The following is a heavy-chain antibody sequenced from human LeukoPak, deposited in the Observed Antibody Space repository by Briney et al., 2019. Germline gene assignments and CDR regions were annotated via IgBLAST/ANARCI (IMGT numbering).Heavy chain of an antibody. D-gene: IGHD6-13*01. CDR3: AKDGLYSSSWYY. CDR2: ISYDGSNK. CDR1: GFTFSSYG. J-gene: IGHJ4*02. Sequence: PGGSLRLSCAASGFTFSSYGMHWVRQAPSKGLEWVAVISYDGSNKYYADSVKGRFTISRDNSKNTLYLQMNSLRAEDTAVYYCAKDGLYSSSWYYWGQGTLVTVSS. V-gene: IGHV3-30*18.